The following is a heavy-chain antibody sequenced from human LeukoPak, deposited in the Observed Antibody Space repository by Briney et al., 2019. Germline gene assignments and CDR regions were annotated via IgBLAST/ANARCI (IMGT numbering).Heavy chain of an antibody. D-gene: IGHD3-10*01. CDR2: ISSNGGST. CDR1: GFTFSSYA. CDR3: ARDQGLWFGELGGGYNWFDP. Sequence: GGSLRLSCAASGFTFSSYAMHWVRQAPGKGLEYVSAISSNGGSTYYANSVKGRFTISRDNSKNTLYLQMGSLRAEDMAVYYCARDQGLWFGELGGGYNWFDPWGQGTLVTVSS. J-gene: IGHJ5*02. V-gene: IGHV3-64*01.